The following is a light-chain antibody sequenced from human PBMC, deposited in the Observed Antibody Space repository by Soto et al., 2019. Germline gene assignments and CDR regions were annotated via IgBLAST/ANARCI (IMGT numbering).Light chain of an antibody. CDR2: GAS. CDR3: QQYNNWPPWT. CDR1: QSVSSN. Sequence: EIVMTQSPATLSVSPGERATLSCRASQSVSSNLAWYQQKPGQAPRLLIYGASTRATGIPARFSGSGSGTEFTLIISSLQSEDFAVYYCQQYNNWPPWTFGQGTKGEIK. J-gene: IGKJ1*01. V-gene: IGKV3-15*01.